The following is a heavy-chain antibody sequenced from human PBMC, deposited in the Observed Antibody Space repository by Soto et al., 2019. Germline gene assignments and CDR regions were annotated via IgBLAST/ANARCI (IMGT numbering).Heavy chain of an antibody. CDR3: VGEVGFQLIY. J-gene: IGHJ4*02. D-gene: IGHD1-1*01. Sequence: GGSLRLSCSASGLTFSTHSMNWVRQAPGKGLEWISYITSISVTKYADSVKGRFTISRDNAKNSLYLQMNSLRVEDTAVYFCVGEVGFQLIYWGQGTLVTVSS. CDR2: ITSISVT. CDR1: GLTFSTHS. V-gene: IGHV3-48*01.